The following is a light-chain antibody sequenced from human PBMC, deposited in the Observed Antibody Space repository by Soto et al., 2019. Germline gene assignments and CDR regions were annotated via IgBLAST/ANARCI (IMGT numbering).Light chain of an antibody. CDR1: QSVSSNY. CDR2: ATS. V-gene: IGKV3-20*01. J-gene: IGKJ5*01. CDR3: QQYGSSPIT. Sequence: EIVLTQSPGTLSLSPGEGATFSCRASQSVSSNYLAWYQQKPGQAPSLLIYATSSRATGIPDRLSGSGSGTDFSLTISRLEPEDFAVYYCQQYGSSPITFGQGTRLEIK.